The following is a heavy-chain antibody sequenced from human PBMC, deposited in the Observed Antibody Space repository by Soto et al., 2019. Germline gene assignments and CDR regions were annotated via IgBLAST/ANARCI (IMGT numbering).Heavy chain of an antibody. CDR2: ITPTSGGT. Sequence: GASVKVSCKASGNTFSGYHIHWVRQTPGQGLEWMGCITPTSGGTYYAQKFQGRVTLTRDTSINTAFMDLRRLTSDDTAVYYCAGGVLIGNYYNWFDPWGQGTLVTVSS. CDR1: GNTFSGYH. CDR3: AGGVLIGNYYNWFDP. V-gene: IGHV1-2*02. J-gene: IGHJ5*02. D-gene: IGHD1-7*01.